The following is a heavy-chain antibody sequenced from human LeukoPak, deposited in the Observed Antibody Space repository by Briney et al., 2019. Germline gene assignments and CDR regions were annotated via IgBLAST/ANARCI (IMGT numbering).Heavy chain of an antibody. CDR3: ARDNRGSVPYGMDV. Sequence: SVTVSCKASGGTFSIYAISWVRQAPGQGLEWMGGIIPIFGTANYAQKFQGRVTITADESTSTAYMELSSLRSEDTAVYYCARDNRGSVPYGMDVWGQGTTVTVSS. D-gene: IGHD7-27*01. J-gene: IGHJ6*02. V-gene: IGHV1-69*13. CDR2: IIPIFGTA. CDR1: GGTFSIYA.